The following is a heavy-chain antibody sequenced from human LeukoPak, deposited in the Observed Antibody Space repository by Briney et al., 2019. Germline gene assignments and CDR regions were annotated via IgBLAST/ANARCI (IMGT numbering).Heavy chain of an antibody. V-gene: IGHV4-34*01. J-gene: IGHJ4*02. CDR1: GGSFSAYY. CDR2: VNYSGST. D-gene: IGHD5-12*01. Sequence: SETLSLTCAVYGGSFSAYYWSWLRQPPGKGLEWIGEVNYSGSTNYNPSLKTRVTISVDSSKNQFSLKLSSLTAADTAVYYCARGRLRGRSGGTSDYWGQGTLVTVSS. CDR3: ARGRLRGRSGGTSDY.